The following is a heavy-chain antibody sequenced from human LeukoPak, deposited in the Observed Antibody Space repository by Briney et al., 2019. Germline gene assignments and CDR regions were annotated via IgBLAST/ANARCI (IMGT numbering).Heavy chain of an antibody. D-gene: IGHD1-26*01. CDR2: ISVSGGTT. CDR3: AKGTLGGSYYALGY. J-gene: IGHJ4*02. CDR1: GFSFSNYA. Sequence: GGSLRLSCAASGFSFSNYAMSWVRQAPGKGLEWVSDISVSGGTTNYADSVKGRFTISRDNSNNTLYLQMNSLRAEDTAVYYCAKGTLGGSYYALGYWGQGTLVTVSS. V-gene: IGHV3-23*01.